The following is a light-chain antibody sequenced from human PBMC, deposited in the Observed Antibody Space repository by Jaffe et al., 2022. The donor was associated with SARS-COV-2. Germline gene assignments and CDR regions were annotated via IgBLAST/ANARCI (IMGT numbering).Light chain of an antibody. Sequence: DIQMTQSPSTLSASVGDRVTITCRASQSVSSWLAWYQQKPGRAPKLLIYRASSLESGVPSRFSGSGSGTEFTLTISCLQPDDFATYYCQQYISYSRTFGQGTKVEIK. CDR3: QQYISYSRT. CDR1: QSVSSW. V-gene: IGKV1-5*03. J-gene: IGKJ1*01. CDR2: RAS.